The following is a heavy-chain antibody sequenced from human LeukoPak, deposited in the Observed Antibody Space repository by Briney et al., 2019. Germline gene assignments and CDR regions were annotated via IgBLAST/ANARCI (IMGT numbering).Heavy chain of an antibody. CDR1: GGTFSSYA. CDR3: ARSGGSPNWFDP. J-gene: IGHJ5*02. CDR2: IIPIFGTA. D-gene: IGHD2-15*01. Sequence: VASVKVSCKASGGTFSSYAISWVRQAPGQGLEWMGGIIPIFGTANYAQKFQGRVTITADKSTSTAYMELSSLRSEDTAVYYCARSGGSPNWFDPWGQGTLVTVSS. V-gene: IGHV1-69*06.